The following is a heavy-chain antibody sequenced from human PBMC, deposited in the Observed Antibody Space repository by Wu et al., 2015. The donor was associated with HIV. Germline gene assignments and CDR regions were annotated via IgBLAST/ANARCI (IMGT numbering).Heavy chain of an antibody. V-gene: IGHV1-18*01. J-gene: IGHJ4*02. Sequence: QVQLVQSGAEVKKPGASVRVSCQASGYTFKTYAITWVRQAPGQGLEWMGWIVPHNGKIQYAQRFEGRVTMTTDTSRNTAYLELRSLRSDDTAVYYCARNLAISFWSEFYFDYWGPGNAGHRLP. CDR3: ARNLAISFWSEFYFDY. CDR1: GYTFKTYA. D-gene: IGHD3-16*02. CDR2: IVPHNGKI.